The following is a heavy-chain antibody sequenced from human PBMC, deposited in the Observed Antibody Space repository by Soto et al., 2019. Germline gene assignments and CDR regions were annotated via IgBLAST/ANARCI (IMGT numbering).Heavy chain of an antibody. V-gene: IGHV4-39*07. Sequence: PSETLSLTCSVSDDSINSDKYYWGWIRQPPGKGLEWIGNIYYTGNANYNPSLQTRVTMSLDTSKNRVSLNLTSLTAADTAIYYCARANWYSEYWGQGTFVTVSS. J-gene: IGHJ4*02. D-gene: IGHD7-27*01. CDR1: DDSINSDKYY. CDR3: ARANWYSEY. CDR2: IYYTGNA.